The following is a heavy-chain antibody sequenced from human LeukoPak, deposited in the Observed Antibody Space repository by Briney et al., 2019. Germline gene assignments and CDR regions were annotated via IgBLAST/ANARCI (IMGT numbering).Heavy chain of an antibody. CDR3: ATRGYCTNGVCPYYGMDV. V-gene: IGHV1-69*13. Sequence: ASVTVSCKASGGTFSSYAISWVRQAPGQGLEWMGGIIPIFGTANYAQKFQGRVTITADESTSTAYMELSSLRSEDTAVYYCATRGYCTNGVCPYYGMDVWGQGTTVTVSS. J-gene: IGHJ6*02. CDR1: GGTFSSYA. CDR2: IIPIFGTA. D-gene: IGHD2-8*01.